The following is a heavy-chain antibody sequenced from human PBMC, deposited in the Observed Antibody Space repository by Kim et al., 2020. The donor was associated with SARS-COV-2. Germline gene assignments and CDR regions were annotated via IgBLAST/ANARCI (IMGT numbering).Heavy chain of an antibody. Sequence: GGSLRLSCAASGFTFGDFGMDWVRQAPGRGLQWVSTISASGRSTQSEDSVRGRFTISRDNSKNTLFLQMNNLRAEDTALYYCARETRGSGGQPWDFCGQG. CDR1: GFTFGDFG. D-gene: IGHD5-12*01. CDR3: ARETRGSGGQPWDF. CDR2: ISASGRST. J-gene: IGHJ4*02. V-gene: IGHV3-23*01.